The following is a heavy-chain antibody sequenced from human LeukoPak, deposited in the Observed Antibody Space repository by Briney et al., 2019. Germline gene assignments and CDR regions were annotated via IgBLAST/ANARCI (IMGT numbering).Heavy chain of an antibody. V-gene: IGHV3-11*01. CDR3: ATAAHYYDSSGDFDY. Sequence: GGSLRLSCAASGFTFSDYYMSWIRQAPGKGLEWVSYISSSGSTIYYADSVKGRFTISRDNAKNSLYLQMNSLRAEDTAVYYCATAAHYYDSSGDFDYWGQGTLVTVSS. D-gene: IGHD3-22*01. CDR1: GFTFSDYY. CDR2: ISSSGSTI. J-gene: IGHJ4*02.